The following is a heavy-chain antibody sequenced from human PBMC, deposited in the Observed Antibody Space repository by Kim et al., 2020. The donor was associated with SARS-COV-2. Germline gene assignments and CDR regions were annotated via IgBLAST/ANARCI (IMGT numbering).Heavy chain of an antibody. Sequence: GGSLRLSCAASGFTFSSYTMDWVRQAPGKGLEWVSSLSNTYTYIYYADSVKGRFTISRDNAKNSLYLQINSLRAEDTAVYYCARNSQSSWLRGIFDYWGQGTLVTVSS. V-gene: IGHV3-21*06. CDR1: GFTFSSYT. D-gene: IGHD6-13*01. CDR3: ARNSQSSWLRGIFDY. CDR2: LSNTYTYI. J-gene: IGHJ4*02.